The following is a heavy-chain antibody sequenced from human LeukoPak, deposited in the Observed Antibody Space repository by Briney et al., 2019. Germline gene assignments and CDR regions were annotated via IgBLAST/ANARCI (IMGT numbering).Heavy chain of an antibody. J-gene: IGHJ6*04. CDR2: ISCDGSNK. Sequence: GGSLRLSCAASGFTFSSYGMHWVRQAPGKGLEWVAVISCDGSNKYYADSVKGRFTISRDNSKNTLYLQMNSLRAEDTAVYYCAKELYRYYYYGMDVWGKGTTVTVSS. CDR1: GFTFSSYG. D-gene: IGHD2-2*01. V-gene: IGHV3-30*18. CDR3: AKELYRYYYYGMDV.